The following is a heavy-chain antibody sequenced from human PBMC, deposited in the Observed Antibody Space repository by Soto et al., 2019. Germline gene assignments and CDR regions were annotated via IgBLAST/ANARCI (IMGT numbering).Heavy chain of an antibody. V-gene: IGHV1-46*01. D-gene: IGHD1-26*01. CDR2: INPSGGST. CDR3: ARDSGSYFSRFDY. Sequence: ASVKVSCKASGYTFTSYYMHWVRQAPGQGLEWMGMINPSGGSTNYAQKFQGRVTITADTSTSTAYMELSSLRSEDTAVYYCARDSGSYFSRFDYWGQGTLVTVSS. J-gene: IGHJ4*02. CDR1: GYTFTSYY.